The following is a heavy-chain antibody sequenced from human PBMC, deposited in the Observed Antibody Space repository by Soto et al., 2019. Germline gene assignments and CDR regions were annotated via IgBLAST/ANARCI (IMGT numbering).Heavy chain of an antibody. CDR2: IIAAVGTA. J-gene: IGHJ4*02. D-gene: IGHD7-27*01. V-gene: IGHV1-69*11. Sequence: SVKVSCKASGGTFSSYAISWVRQAPGQGLEWMGSIIAAVGTADYAQKFQGRVTITADESARTAYMEVSSLTSEDTAVYYCARLGQGFFDYWGQGTLVTVSS. CDR3: ARLGQGFFDY. CDR1: GGTFSSYA.